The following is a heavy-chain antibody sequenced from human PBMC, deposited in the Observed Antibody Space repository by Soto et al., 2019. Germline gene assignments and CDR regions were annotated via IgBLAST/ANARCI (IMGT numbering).Heavy chain of an antibody. Sequence: GASVKVSCKASGYTFNNYGMHWVRQAPGQRLEWMGWIKPYNGNTNYSQKLQGRVTMIRDTSTSTAYMELRSLRSDDTAVYYCASGWFGEFVYYFDYWGQGTLVTVSS. CDR3: ASGWFGEFVYYFDY. CDR1: GYTFNNYG. D-gene: IGHD3-10*01. CDR2: IKPYNGNT. J-gene: IGHJ4*02. V-gene: IGHV1-3*01.